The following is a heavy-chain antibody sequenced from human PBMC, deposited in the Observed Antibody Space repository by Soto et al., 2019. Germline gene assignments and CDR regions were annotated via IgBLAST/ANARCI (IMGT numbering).Heavy chain of an antibody. Sequence: SVKVSCKASGFTFTSSAVQWVRQARGQRLEWIGWIVVGSGNTNYAQKFQERVTITRDMSTSTAYMELSSLRSEDTAVYYCAAEGGLRVDLDVWGQGTTVTVSS. V-gene: IGHV1-58*01. D-gene: IGHD5-12*01. CDR1: GFTFTSSA. CDR3: AAEGGLRVDLDV. J-gene: IGHJ6*02. CDR2: IVVGSGNT.